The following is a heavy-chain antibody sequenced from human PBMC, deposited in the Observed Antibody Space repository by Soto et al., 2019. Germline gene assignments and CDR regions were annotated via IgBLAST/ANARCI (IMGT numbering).Heavy chain of an antibody. V-gene: IGHV3-30*18. CDR1: GFTFSSYG. Sequence: GGSLRLSCAASGFTFSSYGMHWVRQAPGKGLEWVAVISYDGSNKYYADSVKGRFTISRDNSKNTLYLQMNSLRAEDTAVYYCAKLSLGATSRGDDAFDIWGQGTMVTVSS. CDR3: AKLSLGATSRGDDAFDI. D-gene: IGHD1-26*01. J-gene: IGHJ3*02. CDR2: ISYDGSNK.